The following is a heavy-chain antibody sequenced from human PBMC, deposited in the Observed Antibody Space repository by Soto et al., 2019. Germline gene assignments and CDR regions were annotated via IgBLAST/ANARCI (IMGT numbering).Heavy chain of an antibody. CDR2: ISSSSSNQ. Sequence: EVQLVESGGGLVKPGGSLRLSCAASGFTFSSYSMNWVRQAPGKGLEWVSCISSSSSNQYYADSVKGRFTISRDNAKNSLYLQMNSLRAEDTAVYYCARDRGSSGWYAGGWFDPWGQGTLVTVSS. D-gene: IGHD6-19*01. CDR3: ARDRGSSGWYAGGWFDP. CDR1: GFTFSSYS. V-gene: IGHV3-21*01. J-gene: IGHJ5*02.